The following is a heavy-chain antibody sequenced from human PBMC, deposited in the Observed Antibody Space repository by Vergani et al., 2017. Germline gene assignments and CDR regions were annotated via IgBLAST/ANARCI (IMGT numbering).Heavy chain of an antibody. Sequence: LVESGGGLVQPGGSLRLSCAASGFTFSSYAMHWVRQAPGKGLEWVAVISYDGSNKYYADSVKGRFTISRDNSKNTLYLQMNSLRAEDTAVYYCARGYDYWGQGTLVTVSS. J-gene: IGHJ4*02. CDR3: ARGYDY. V-gene: IGHV3-30-3*01. CDR2: ISYDGSNK. CDR1: GFTFSSYA.